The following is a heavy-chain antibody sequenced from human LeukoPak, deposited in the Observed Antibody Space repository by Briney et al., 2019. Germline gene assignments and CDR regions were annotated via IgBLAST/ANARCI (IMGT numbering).Heavy chain of an antibody. CDR3: ASWGTMVRGVITYYYYGMDV. J-gene: IGHJ6*02. D-gene: IGHD3-10*01. Sequence: PGGSLRLSCAASGFTFSSYSMNWVRQAPGKGLEWVSSINSSSSYIYYADSVKGRFTISRDNAKNSLYLQMNSLRAEDTAVYYCASWGTMVRGVITYYYYGMDVWGQGTTVTVSS. CDR2: INSSSSYI. V-gene: IGHV3-21*01. CDR1: GFTFSSYS.